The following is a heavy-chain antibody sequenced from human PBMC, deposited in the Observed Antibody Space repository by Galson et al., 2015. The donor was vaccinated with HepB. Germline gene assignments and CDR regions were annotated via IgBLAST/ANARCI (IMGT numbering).Heavy chain of an antibody. V-gene: IGHV3-21*01. CDR2: ISSSSSYI. J-gene: IGHJ4*02. CDR1: GFTFSSYS. D-gene: IGHD3-10*01. Sequence: SLRLSCAASGFTFSSYSMNWVRQAPGKGLEWVSSISSSSSYIYYADSVKGRFTISRDNAKNSLYLQMNSLRAEDTAVYYCAGRYGSGTQVDYWGQGTLVTVSS. CDR3: AGRYGSGTQVDY.